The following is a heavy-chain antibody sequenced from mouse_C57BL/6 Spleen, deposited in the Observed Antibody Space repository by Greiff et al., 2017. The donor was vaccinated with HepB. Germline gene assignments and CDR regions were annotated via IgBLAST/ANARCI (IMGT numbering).Heavy chain of an antibody. J-gene: IGHJ3*01. D-gene: IGHD1-1*02. CDR1: GYTFTSYW. CDR3: ASPYGTWFAY. Sequence: QVQLQQPGAELVKPGASVKLSCKASGYTFTSYWIHWVKQRPGQGLEWIGMIHPNSGSTNYNEKFKSKATLTVDKSSSTAYMQLSSLTSEDSAVYYCASPYGTWFAYWGQGTLVTVSA. V-gene: IGHV1-64*01. CDR2: IHPNSGST.